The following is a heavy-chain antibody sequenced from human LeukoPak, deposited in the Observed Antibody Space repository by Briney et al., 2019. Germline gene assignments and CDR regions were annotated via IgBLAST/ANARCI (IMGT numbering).Heavy chain of an antibody. J-gene: IGHJ5*02. D-gene: IGHD6-13*01. CDR1: GFTVSSNY. CDR3: ARERGIAAAGTNWFDP. Sequence: AGGSLRLSCAASGFTVSSNYMSWVRQAPGKGLEWVSVFYSGGSTYYADSVKGRFTISRDNSKNTLYLQMNSLRAEDTAVYYCARERGIAAAGTNWFDPWGQGTLVTVSS. V-gene: IGHV3-53*01. CDR2: FYSGGST.